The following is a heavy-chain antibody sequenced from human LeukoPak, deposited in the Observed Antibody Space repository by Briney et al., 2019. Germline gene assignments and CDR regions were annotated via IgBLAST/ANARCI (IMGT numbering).Heavy chain of an antibody. CDR1: GFTFGSYG. CDR2: IWSDGTIK. D-gene: IGHD3/OR15-3a*01. J-gene: IGHJ5*02. V-gene: IGHV3-33*01. CDR3: ARDEDTSSHFGRQS. Sequence: GGSLRLSCATSGFTFGSYGFHWVRQAPGKGLEWVALIWSDGTIKDYADSLKGRFTISRDNSKKTVDLLMNSLRAEDTALYYCARDEDTSSHFGRQSWGQGTLVTVSS.